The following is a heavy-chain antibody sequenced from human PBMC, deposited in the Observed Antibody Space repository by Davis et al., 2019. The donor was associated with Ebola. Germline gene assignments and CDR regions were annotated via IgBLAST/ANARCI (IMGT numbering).Heavy chain of an antibody. CDR1: GFTFSSYA. Sequence: LSLTCAASGFTFSSYAMSWVRQAPGKGLEWVSGISGSGGTTYYADSVKGRFTISRDNSKNTLYLQMNSLRAEDTAVYYCAKGPVWDIVVVVATTRLDYWGQGTLVTVSS. J-gene: IGHJ4*02. CDR3: AKGPVWDIVVVVATTRLDY. CDR2: ISGSGGTT. D-gene: IGHD2-15*01. V-gene: IGHV3-23*01.